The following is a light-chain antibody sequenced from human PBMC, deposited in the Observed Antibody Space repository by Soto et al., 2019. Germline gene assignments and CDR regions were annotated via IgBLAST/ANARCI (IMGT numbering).Light chain of an antibody. CDR2: DAF. CDR3: QQYNNWPPLT. Sequence: EIVLTQSPATLSVSPGERATLSCRASQSVRSNLAWYQQKPGQAPRLLIYDAFNRATGIPARFSGSGSGTEFTLTISSLQSEDFAVYYCQQYNNWPPLTFGGGTKVDIK. V-gene: IGKV3-15*01. CDR1: QSVRSN. J-gene: IGKJ4*01.